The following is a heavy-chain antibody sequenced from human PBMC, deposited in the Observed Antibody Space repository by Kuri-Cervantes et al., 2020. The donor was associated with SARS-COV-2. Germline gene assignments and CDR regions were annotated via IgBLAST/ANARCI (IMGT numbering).Heavy chain of an antibody. CDR1: GYTFTRYY. Sequence: ASVKVSCKASGYTFTRYYMHWVRPAPGQGPAWVGWINPISGDTNYAQKFQGWVTMTMDTSISTSYMELSMLRSDVTAVYYCARDEFRSSGWPRGGGMNVWGQGTTVTVSS. V-gene: IGHV1-2*04. D-gene: IGHD6-19*01. CDR2: INPISGDT. CDR3: ARDEFRSSGWPRGGGMNV. J-gene: IGHJ6*02.